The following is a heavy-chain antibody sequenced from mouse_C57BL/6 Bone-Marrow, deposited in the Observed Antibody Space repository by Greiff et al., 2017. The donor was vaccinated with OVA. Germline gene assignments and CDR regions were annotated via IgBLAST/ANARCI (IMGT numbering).Heavy chain of an antibody. D-gene: IGHD2-4*01. CDR1: GFPITSGYY. Sequence: VKVVESGPGLVKPSQSLFLTCSITGFPITSGYYWIWIRQPPGKLLEWMGYITHSGETFYNPSLQSPIPITRETSKNQFYLQLNSVTTEDTAMYYCAGSDFPNDYYWYFDVWGTGTTVTVSS. CDR3: AGSDFPNDYYWYFDV. CDR2: ITHSGET. V-gene: IGHV12-3*01. J-gene: IGHJ1*03.